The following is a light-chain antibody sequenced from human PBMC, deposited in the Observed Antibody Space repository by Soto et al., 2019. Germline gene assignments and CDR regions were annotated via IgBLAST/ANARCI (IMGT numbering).Light chain of an antibody. Sequence: QSVLTQPPSVSAAPGQRVTISCSGSSSHIGSNYVSWYQQFPGTAPRLLIYDNNKRPSGIPDRFSGSKSGASASLGITGLQSGDEADYYCGTWDTSLSAGRAGFGGGTKVTVL. J-gene: IGLJ3*02. CDR2: DNN. V-gene: IGLV1-51*01. CDR3: GTWDTSLSAGRAG. CDR1: SSHIGSNY.